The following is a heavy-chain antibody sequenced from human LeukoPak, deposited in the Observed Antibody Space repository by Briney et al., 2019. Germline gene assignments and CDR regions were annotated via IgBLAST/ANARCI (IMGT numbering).Heavy chain of an antibody. CDR2: INPSDDST. Sequence: ASVKVSCKASGYTFTTYHIHWVRQAPGEGLEWMGKINPSDDSTNYAQKLQGRVTMTRDTSTSIVYMELSSLRSEDTAVYYCARVVVDSNGWYHFDYWGQGTLVTVSS. D-gene: IGHD6-19*01. J-gene: IGHJ4*02. V-gene: IGHV1-46*01. CDR1: GYTFTTYH. CDR3: ARVVVDSNGWYHFDY.